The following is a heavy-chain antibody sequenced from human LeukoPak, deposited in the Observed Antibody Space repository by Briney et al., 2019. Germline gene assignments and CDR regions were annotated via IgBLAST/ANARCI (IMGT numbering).Heavy chain of an antibody. CDR3: AKDIYDSSGYLLDY. J-gene: IGHJ4*02. CDR2: ISWNSGSI. D-gene: IGHD3-22*01. Sequence: PGGSLRLSCASSGFTFVVYALPWFRQVPGKGLQWVSGISWNSGSIGYADSVECRFTISRDNAKNSLYLQMNSLRAEDTALYYCAKDIYDSSGYLLDYWGQGTLLTVSS. CDR1: GFTFVVYA. V-gene: IGHV3-9*01.